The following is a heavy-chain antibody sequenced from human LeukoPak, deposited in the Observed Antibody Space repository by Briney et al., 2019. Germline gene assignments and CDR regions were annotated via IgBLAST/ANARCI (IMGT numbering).Heavy chain of an antibody. J-gene: IGHJ4*02. D-gene: IGHD1-20*01. CDR3: ARGWYNWNYVVY. Sequence: GSLRLSCAASGFTFSSYWMSWVRQAPGKGLEWVANIKQDGSEKYYVDSVKGRLTISRDNAKNSLYLQMNSLRAEDTAVYYCARGWYNWNYVVYWGQGTLVTVSS. CDR2: IKQDGSEK. CDR1: GFTFSSYW. V-gene: IGHV3-7*01.